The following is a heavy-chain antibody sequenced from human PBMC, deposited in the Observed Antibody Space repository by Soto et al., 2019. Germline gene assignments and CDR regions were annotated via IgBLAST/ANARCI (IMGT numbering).Heavy chain of an antibody. CDR3: ARGCSGGDADWFDP. V-gene: IGHV1-3*01. CDR2: INAGNGNT. J-gene: IGHJ5*02. D-gene: IGHD2-15*01. CDR1: GYTFTSYA. Sequence: QVQLVQSGAEVKKPGASVKVSCKASGYTFTSYAMHWVRQAPGQRLEWMGWINAGNGNTKYSQKFQGRVTITRDTSASTAYMEVSSLRSEDTAVYYCARGCSGGDADWFDPWGQGTLVTVSS.